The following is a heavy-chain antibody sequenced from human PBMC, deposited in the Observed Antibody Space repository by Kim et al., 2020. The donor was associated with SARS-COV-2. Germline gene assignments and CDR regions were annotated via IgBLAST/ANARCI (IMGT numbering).Heavy chain of an antibody. V-gene: IGHV3-64*01. Sequence: GGSLRLSCAASGFVFSNYAVHWVRQAPGKGLEYMSAISSNGQSTYYGNSVKGRFTISRDNSKDTLYLQMGSLGVEDMAVYYCARGGYYYGSGSYYYYFDSWGQGTLVTVSS. CDR2: ISSNGQST. CDR3: ARGGYYYGSGSYYYYFDS. D-gene: IGHD3-10*01. J-gene: IGHJ4*02. CDR1: GFVFSNYA.